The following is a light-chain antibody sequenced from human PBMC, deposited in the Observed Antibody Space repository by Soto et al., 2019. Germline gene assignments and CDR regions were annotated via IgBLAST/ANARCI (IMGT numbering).Light chain of an antibody. Sequence: EIVLTQSPATLSLSPGERATLSCRASQNVSRFLAWYQRRPGQAPRLLIYDASNRASDIPARFSGSGSGTYFTRTISSLEPEDSAVYYCQQRSNWPPLTCGGGTKVEIK. CDR1: QNVSRF. CDR3: QQRSNWPPLT. J-gene: IGKJ4*01. CDR2: DAS. V-gene: IGKV3-11*01.